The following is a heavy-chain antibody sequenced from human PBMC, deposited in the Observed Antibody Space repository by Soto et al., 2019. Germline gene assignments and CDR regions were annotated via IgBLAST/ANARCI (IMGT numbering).Heavy chain of an antibody. Sequence: GGSLRLSCTASGFTFGDYAMSWFRQAPGKGLEWVGFIRSKAYGGTTEYAASVKGRFAISRDDSKSIAYLQMNSLKTEDTAVYYCTRGNKQLSYYYYGMDVWGQGTTVTVSS. J-gene: IGHJ6*02. CDR1: GFTFGDYA. CDR2: IRSKAYGGTT. CDR3: TRGNKQLSYYYYGMDV. D-gene: IGHD6-13*01. V-gene: IGHV3-49*03.